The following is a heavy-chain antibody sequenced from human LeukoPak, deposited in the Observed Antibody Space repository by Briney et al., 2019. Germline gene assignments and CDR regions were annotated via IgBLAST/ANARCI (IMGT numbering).Heavy chain of an antibody. CDR2: INPSAGTT. CDR3: ATTDGGYYSRFY. V-gene: IGHV1-46*02. J-gene: IGHJ4*02. CDR1: GHTFNSYF. Sequence: ASVKVSCKASGHTFNSYFIHWVRQAPGQGLEWMGIINPSAGTTSYAQKFQGRVTITRDTSTNTVYMDLTSLTSEDTAVYDCATTDGGYYSRFYWGQATLVTVSS. D-gene: IGHD3-22*01.